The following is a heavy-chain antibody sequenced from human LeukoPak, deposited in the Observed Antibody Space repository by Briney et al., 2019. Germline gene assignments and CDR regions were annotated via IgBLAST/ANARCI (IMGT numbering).Heavy chain of an antibody. J-gene: IGHJ4*02. CDR2: MNPNSGNT. CDR1: GYTFTSYD. Sequence: GASVKVSCKASGYTFTSYDINWVRQATGQGLEWMGWMNPNSGNTGYAQKFQGRVTMTRNTSISTAYIELSSLRSEDTAVYYCARVSQYSPGTGLDYWGQGTLVTVSS. V-gene: IGHV1-8*01. D-gene: IGHD4-11*01. CDR3: ARVSQYSPGTGLDY.